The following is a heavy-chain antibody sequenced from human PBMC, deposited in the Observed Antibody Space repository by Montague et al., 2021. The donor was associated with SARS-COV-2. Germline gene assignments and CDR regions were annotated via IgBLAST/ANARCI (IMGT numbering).Heavy chain of an antibody. D-gene: IGHD2-8*02. V-gene: IGHV3-23*01. Sequence: SLRLSCAASGVTFSTYALSWVRQAPGKGLEWVAAISSTAANTYYTHSVRGRFTISRDNSKNTLYLQMNNLRAEDTAVYYCARGRPGYCVGGDCGLDNWGQGTLVIVSS. CDR3: ARGRPGYCVGGDCGLDN. CDR2: ISSTAANT. J-gene: IGHJ4*02. CDR1: GVTFSTYA.